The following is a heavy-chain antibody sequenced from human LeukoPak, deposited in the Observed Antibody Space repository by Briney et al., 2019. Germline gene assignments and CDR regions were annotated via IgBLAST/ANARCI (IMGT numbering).Heavy chain of an antibody. V-gene: IGHV1-8*03. D-gene: IGHD3-10*01. CDR2: MNPNSGNT. J-gene: IGHJ4*02. CDR3: ASTSSGITMVRGPFDY. CDR1: GYTFTSYD. Sequence: ASVKVSCKASGYTFTSYDINWVRQATGQGLEWMGWMNPNSGNTGYAQKFQGRVTITRNTSISTAYMELSSLRSEDTAVYYCASTSSGITMVRGPFDYWGQGTLVTVSS.